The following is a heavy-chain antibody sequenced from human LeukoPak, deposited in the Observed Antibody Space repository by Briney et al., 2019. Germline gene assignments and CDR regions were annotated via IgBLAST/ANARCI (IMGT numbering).Heavy chain of an antibody. CDR2: IRYDGSNK. V-gene: IGHV3-30*02. J-gene: IGHJ4*02. CDR1: GFTFSSYG. Sequence: GGSLRLSCAASGFTFSSYGMHWVRQAPGKGLEWVAFIRYDGSNKYYADSVKGRFTISRDNSKNTLYLQMNSLRAEDTAVYYCAKASDKYSGYRVDYWGQGTLVTVSS. CDR3: AKASDKYSGYRVDY. D-gene: IGHD5-12*01.